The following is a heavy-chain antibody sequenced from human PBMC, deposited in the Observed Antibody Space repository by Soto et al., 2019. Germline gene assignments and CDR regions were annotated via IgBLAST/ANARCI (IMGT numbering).Heavy chain of an antibody. Sequence: QITLKESGPTLVKPTQTLTLTCTFSGFSLTTSGVGVGWIRQSPGKALEWLALIFWDDDKRYSPFLEGRLTITKDTSKNQVVLTMTNMDPVDTATYYCAHRLRCSVTSCPLDGFDMWGQGTMVSVSS. CDR1: GFSLTTSGVG. V-gene: IGHV2-5*02. J-gene: IGHJ3*02. CDR2: IFWDDDK. CDR3: AHRLRCSVTSCPLDGFDM. D-gene: IGHD2-2*01.